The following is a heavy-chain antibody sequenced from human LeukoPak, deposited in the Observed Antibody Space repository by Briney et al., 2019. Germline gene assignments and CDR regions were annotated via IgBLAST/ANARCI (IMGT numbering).Heavy chain of an antibody. V-gene: IGHV4-59*08. CDR3: ARRKSGSYFAY. D-gene: IGHD1-26*01. Sequence: PSETLSLTCTVSGGSISSYYWSWIRQPPGKGLEWIGYIYYSGSTNYNPSLKSRVTISVDTSKSQFSLKLSSVTAADTAIYYCARRKSGSYFAYWGQGTLVTVSS. CDR2: IYYSGST. CDR1: GGSISSYY. J-gene: IGHJ4*02.